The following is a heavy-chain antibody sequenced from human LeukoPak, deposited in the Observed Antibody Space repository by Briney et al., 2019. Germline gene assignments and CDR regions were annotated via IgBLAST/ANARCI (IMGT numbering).Heavy chain of an antibody. CDR3: ARIYSSGWYYDY. CDR1: GGSISSYY. V-gene: IGHV4-59*01. J-gene: IGHJ4*02. D-gene: IGHD6-19*01. CDR2: IYYSGST. Sequence: SETLSLTCTVSGGSISSYYWSWIRQPPGKGLEWIGYIYYSGSTNYNPSLKSRVTISVDTSKNQFSLKLSSVTAADTAVYYCARIYSSGWYYDYWGQGTLVTVSS.